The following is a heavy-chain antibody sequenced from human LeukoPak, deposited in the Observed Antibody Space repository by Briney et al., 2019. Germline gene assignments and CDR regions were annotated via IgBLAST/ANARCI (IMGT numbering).Heavy chain of an antibody. CDR3: ARGGYCSSTSCYSSRSGFDY. V-gene: IGHV4-39*07. CDR1: GGSISNSDYY. Sequence: SETLSLTCSVSGGSISNSDYYWAWIRQSPGKGLEWIASIYYSGTTYYNPSLKSRVTISVDTSKNQFSLKLSSVTAADTAVYYCARGGYCSSTSCYSSRSGFDYWGQGTLVTVSS. D-gene: IGHD2-2*01. J-gene: IGHJ4*02. CDR2: IYYSGTT.